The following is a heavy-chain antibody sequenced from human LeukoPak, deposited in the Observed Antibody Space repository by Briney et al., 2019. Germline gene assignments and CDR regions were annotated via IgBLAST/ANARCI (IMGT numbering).Heavy chain of an antibody. CDR1: GGSISSYY. Sequence: PSETLSLTCTVSGGSISSYYWSWIRQPPGKGLEWIGYIYYSGSTNYNPSLKSRVTISVDTSKNQFSLKLSSVTAADTAVYYCARGRGYSYGYHFDYWGQGTLVTVSS. J-gene: IGHJ4*02. V-gene: IGHV4-59*12. CDR2: IYYSGST. CDR3: ARGRGYSYGYHFDY. D-gene: IGHD5-18*01.